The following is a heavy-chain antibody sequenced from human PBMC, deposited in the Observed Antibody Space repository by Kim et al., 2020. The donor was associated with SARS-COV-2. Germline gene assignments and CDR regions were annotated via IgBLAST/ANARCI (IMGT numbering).Heavy chain of an antibody. CDR1: GGSFSGYY. CDR2: INHSGST. CDR3: ARGRHHYNYYSSSSRFDY. Sequence: SETLSLTCAVYGGSFSGYYWSWIRQPPGKGLEWIGEINHSGSTNYNPSLKSRVTISVDTSKNQFSLKLSSVTAADTAVYYCARGRHHYNYYSSSSRFDY. J-gene: IGHJ4*01. V-gene: IGHV4-34*01. D-gene: IGHD6-6*01.